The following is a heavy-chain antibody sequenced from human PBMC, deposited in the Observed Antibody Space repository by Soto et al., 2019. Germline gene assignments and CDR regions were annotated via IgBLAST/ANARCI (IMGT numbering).Heavy chain of an antibody. D-gene: IGHD2-15*01. CDR3: ARELPPDL. CDR1: GFTVSSNY. CDR2: LWSAGLT. J-gene: IGHJ5*02. Sequence: EVQVVEAGGGLIQPGGSLRLSCAASGFTVSSNYMTWVRQAPGKGLEWVSILWSAGLTYYADSVKGRFTISRDNSKNTLYLQMTSLRAEDSAVYYCARELPPDLWGQGTLVTVSS. V-gene: IGHV3-53*01.